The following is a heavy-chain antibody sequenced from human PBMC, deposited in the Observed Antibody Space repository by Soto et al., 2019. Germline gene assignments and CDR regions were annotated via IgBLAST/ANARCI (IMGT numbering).Heavy chain of an antibody. CDR1: GGSISSGGYY. CDR3: ARTEPTNVDTDDVPTFDY. Sequence: QVQLQESGPGLVKPSQTLSLTCTVSGGSISSGGYYWSWIRQHPGKGLEWIGYIYYSGSTYYNPSLKSRVTISVDTSKNQFSLKLSSVTAADTAVYYCARTEPTNVDTDDVPTFDYWGQGTLVTVSS. V-gene: IGHV4-31*03. D-gene: IGHD5-18*01. CDR2: IYYSGST. J-gene: IGHJ4*02.